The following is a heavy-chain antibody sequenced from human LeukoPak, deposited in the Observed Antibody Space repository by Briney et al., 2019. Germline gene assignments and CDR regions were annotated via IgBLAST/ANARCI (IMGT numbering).Heavy chain of an antibody. CDR2: IFHTGST. V-gene: IGHV4-30-2*01. J-gene: IGHJ5*02. Sequence: PSQTLSLTCVVSGDSISSGTYSWSWIRQPSGKGLEWIGYIFHTGSTFYNPSLKSRVTISVDTSKNQFSLRLNSVTAADTAVYYCARELWFANAPGSWLDPWGQGTLVTVSS. CDR3: ARELWFANAPGSWLDP. CDR1: GDSISSGTYS. D-gene: IGHD3-10*01.